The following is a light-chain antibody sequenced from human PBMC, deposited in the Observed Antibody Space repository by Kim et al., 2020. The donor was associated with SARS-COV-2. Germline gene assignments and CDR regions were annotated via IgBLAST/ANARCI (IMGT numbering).Light chain of an antibody. Sequence: VAPGDRATLSCRVSQDVGVDLAWYQQRPGQAPRLLIYHASTRATDVPPRFSGSGSGTDFTLTISSLQSEDFVFYYCHQYSTRPPWTFGEGTKVEI. V-gene: IGKV3-15*01. CDR2: HAS. CDR1: QDVGVD. CDR3: HQYSTRPPWT. J-gene: IGKJ1*01.